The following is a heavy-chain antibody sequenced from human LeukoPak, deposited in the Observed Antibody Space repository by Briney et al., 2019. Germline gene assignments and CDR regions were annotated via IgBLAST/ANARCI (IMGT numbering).Heavy chain of an antibody. V-gene: IGHV1-24*01. Sequence: ASVKVSCKASGYTFTGYYMHWVRQAPGQGLEWMGGFDPEDGETIYAQKFQGRVTMTEDTSTDTAYMELSSLRSEDTAVYYCATTESKDYWGQGTLVTVSS. CDR3: ATTESKDY. J-gene: IGHJ4*02. CDR1: GYTFTGYY. CDR2: FDPEDGET.